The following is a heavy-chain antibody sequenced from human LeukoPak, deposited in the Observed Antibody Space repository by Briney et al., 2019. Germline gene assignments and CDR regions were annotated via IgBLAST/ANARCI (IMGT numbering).Heavy chain of an antibody. D-gene: IGHD3-3*01. V-gene: IGHV1-46*01. Sequence: ASVKVSCKASGYTFTSYYMHWVRQAPGQGLEWMGIINPSGGSTSYAQKFQGRVTMTRDMSTSTVYMELSSLRSEDTAVYYCARDLPRSYDFWSGYYLLRVYYYYMDVWGKGTTVTVSS. J-gene: IGHJ6*03. CDR1: GYTFTSYY. CDR2: INPSGGST. CDR3: ARDLPRSYDFWSGYYLLRVYYYYMDV.